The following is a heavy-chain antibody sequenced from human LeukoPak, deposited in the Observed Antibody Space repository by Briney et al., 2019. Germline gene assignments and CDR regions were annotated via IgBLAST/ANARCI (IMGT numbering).Heavy chain of an antibody. CDR1: GGSISSSNW. J-gene: IGHJ5*02. CDR2: IYHSGST. D-gene: IGHD3-22*01. Sequence: PSGTLSLTCAVSGGSISSSNWWSWVRQPPGKGLEWIGEIYHSGSTNYKPSLKSRVTISVDKSKNQFSLKLSSVTAADTAVYYCARDTHSYDSSGYYGFDPWGQGTLVTVSS. CDR3: ARDTHSYDSSGYYGFDP. V-gene: IGHV4-4*02.